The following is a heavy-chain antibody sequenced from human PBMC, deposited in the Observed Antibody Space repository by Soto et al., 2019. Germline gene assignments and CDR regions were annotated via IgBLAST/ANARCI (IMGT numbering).Heavy chain of an antibody. CDR2: IYYSGST. D-gene: IGHD1-20*01. V-gene: IGHV4-59*01. CDR3: ARDGRYNWNYLDY. J-gene: IGHJ4*02. Sequence: PSETLSLTCTVSGGSISSYYWSWIRQPPGKGLEWIGYIYYSGSTNYNPSLKSRVTISVDTSKNQFSLKLSSVTAADTAVYYCARDGRYNWNYLDYWGQGTLVTAPQ. CDR1: GGSISSYY.